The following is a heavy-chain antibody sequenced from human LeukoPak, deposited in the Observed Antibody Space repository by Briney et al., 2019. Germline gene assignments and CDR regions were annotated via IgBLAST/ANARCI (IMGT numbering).Heavy chain of an antibody. CDR2: IYYSGST. Sequence: SETLSPTCTVSGGSISSYYWSWIRQPPGKGLEWIGYIYYSGSTNYNPSLKSRVTISVDTSKNQFSLKLSSVTAADTAVYYCARTDYGDYAFDYWGQGTLVTVSS. CDR1: GGSISSYY. CDR3: ARTDYGDYAFDY. D-gene: IGHD4-17*01. J-gene: IGHJ4*02. V-gene: IGHV4-59*01.